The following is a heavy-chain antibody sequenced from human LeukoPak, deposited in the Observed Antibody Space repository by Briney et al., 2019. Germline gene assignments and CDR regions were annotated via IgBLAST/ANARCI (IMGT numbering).Heavy chain of an antibody. CDR3: ARDIVVVPAAPRGCDY. Sequence: ASVKVSCKASGYTFTGYYMHWVRQAPGQGLEWMGWINPNSGDTNYAQKLQGRVTMTRDTSIRTAYMGLSRLRSDDTAIYYCARDIVVVPAAPRGCDYWGQGPLVTVSS. D-gene: IGHD2-2*01. V-gene: IGHV1-2*02. CDR1: GYTFTGYY. CDR2: INPNSGDT. J-gene: IGHJ4*02.